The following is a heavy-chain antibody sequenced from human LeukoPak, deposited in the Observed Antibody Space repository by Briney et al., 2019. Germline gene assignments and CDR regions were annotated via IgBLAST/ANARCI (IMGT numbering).Heavy chain of an antibody. CDR2: INPNSGGT. V-gene: IGHV1-2*02. Sequence: ASVKVSCKASGYTFTGYYMHWVRQAPGQGLEWMGWINPNSGGTNYAQKFQGRVTMTRDTSISTAYMELSRLRSDDTAVYYCARDRRIAAAINWFDPWGQGTLVTVSS. CDR1: GYTFTGYY. J-gene: IGHJ5*02. D-gene: IGHD6-13*01. CDR3: ARDRRIAAAINWFDP.